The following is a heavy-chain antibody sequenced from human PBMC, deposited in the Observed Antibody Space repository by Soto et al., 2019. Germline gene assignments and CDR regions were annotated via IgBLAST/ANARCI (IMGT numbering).Heavy chain of an antibody. CDR1: GYTFTSYY. J-gene: IGHJ6*02. CDR2: INPSGGST. Sequence: ATVKVSCKASGYTFTSYYMHWVPHAPGQGLEWMGIINPSGGSTSYAQKFQGRVTMTRDTSTSTVYMELSSLRSEDTAVYYCAREYTAMVGDYYYYGMDVWGQGNTVTVSS. D-gene: IGHD5-18*01. CDR3: AREYTAMVGDYYYYGMDV. V-gene: IGHV1-46*01.